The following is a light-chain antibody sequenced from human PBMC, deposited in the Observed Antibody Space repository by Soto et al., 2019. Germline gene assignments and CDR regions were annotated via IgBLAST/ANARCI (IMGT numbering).Light chain of an antibody. CDR2: KSS. CDR1: QNINDW. CDR3: QQYSANSTWT. J-gene: IGKJ1*01. Sequence: DIQATQSPSTLSAAVGGRVTINCRASQNINDWLAWYQQKSGKAPKVLIYKSSRLESGVPSRFSGSGSGTEFTLTLSILQTEDFATYYNQQYSANSTWTFGQGTKMKIK. V-gene: IGKV1-5*03.